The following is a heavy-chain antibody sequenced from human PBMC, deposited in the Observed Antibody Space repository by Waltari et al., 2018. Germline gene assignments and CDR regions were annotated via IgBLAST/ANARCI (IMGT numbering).Heavy chain of an antibody. Sequence: EVKLLESGGGLEQPGGSLKLSCAASGFTFSSYDMSWVRPTPGKGLEWVSGMRGSGGSTYYADSVKGRFTISRDNSKNTLYLQMNSLRAEDTAVYYCAKDRDTAMANCFDPWGQGTLVTVSS. CDR1: GFTFSSYD. J-gene: IGHJ5*02. CDR3: AKDRDTAMANCFDP. V-gene: IGHV3-23*01. CDR2: MRGSGGST. D-gene: IGHD5-18*01.